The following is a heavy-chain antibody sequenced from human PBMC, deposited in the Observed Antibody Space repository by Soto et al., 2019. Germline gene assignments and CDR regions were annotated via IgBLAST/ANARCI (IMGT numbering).Heavy chain of an antibody. CDR3: ARGGTPIDY. CDR2: ISAYNVNT. D-gene: IGHD3-16*01. J-gene: IGHJ4*02. V-gene: IGHV1-18*01. Sequence: QVQLVQSGAEVKKPGASVKVSCKTSGYTFTNFGLSWARQAPGQGLELMGWISAYNVNTNYAQNFHGRVTMTTDTSTSTAYMELRSLRSDDTAVYYCARGGTPIDYCGQGTLVNVSS. CDR1: GYTFTNFG.